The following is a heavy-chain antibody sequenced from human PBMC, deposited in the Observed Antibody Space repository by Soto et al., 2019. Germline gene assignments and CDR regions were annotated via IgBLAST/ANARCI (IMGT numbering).Heavy chain of an antibody. CDR1: GGTFSSYA. V-gene: IGHV1-69*13. CDR2: IIPIFGTP. D-gene: IGHD1-20*01. CDR3: ARSPGITGTRASQYAMDV. J-gene: IGHJ6*02. Sequence: SSVKVSCKASGGTFSSYAISWVRQAPGQGLEWMGGIIPIFGTPDYAQHFPGRVTISADESTNTAYLELSSLRSEDTAVYYCARSPGITGTRASQYAMDVWGQATTVTVSS.